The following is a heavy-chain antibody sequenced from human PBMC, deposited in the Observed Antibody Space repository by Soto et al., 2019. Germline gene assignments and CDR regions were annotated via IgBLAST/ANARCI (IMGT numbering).Heavy chain of an antibody. CDR1: GFTFSSYA. CDR3: ARPTHSSSWYVLNY. D-gene: IGHD6-13*01. V-gene: IGHV3-23*01. J-gene: IGHJ4*02. Sequence: GGSLRLSCAASGFTFSSYAMSWVRQAPGKGLEWVSAISGSGGSTYYADSVKGRFTISRDNSKNTLYLQMNSLRAEDTAVYYCARPTHSSSWYVLNYWGQGNLVTVSS. CDR2: ISGSGGST.